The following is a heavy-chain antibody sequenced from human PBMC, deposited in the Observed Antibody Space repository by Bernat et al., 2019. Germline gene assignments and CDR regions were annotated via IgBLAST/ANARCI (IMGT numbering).Heavy chain of an antibody. D-gene: IGHD6-6*01. CDR3: ARHDFPLSIAARSHFDF. CDR2: ISYSGTT. V-gene: IGHV4-4*02. CDR1: GTSITNSHW. J-gene: IGHJ4*02. Sequence: QVQLQESGPGLVKSSGSLSLTCDVSGTSITNSHWWSWVRQSPGKGLEWIGEISYSGTTNYNPSLKSRVTISVDNSKNQFSLNLTSVTAADTAVYYCARHDFPLSIAARSHFDFWGQGNLVTVSS.